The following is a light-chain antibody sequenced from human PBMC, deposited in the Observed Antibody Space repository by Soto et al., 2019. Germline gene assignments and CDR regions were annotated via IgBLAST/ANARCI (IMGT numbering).Light chain of an antibody. J-gene: IGKJ1*01. Sequence: EIVLTQSPATLSLSPGERATISCRASQSVGSYLTWYQQKSGQAPRLLIYETSKRATGIPARFSGSGSGTDFTLTISSLGPEDSAVYYCQQRSSWPRTFGQGTKVDIK. V-gene: IGKV3-11*01. CDR2: ETS. CDR3: QQRSSWPRT. CDR1: QSVGSY.